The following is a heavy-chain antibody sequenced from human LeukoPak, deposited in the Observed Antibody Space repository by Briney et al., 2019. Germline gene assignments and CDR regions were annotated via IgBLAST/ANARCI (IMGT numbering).Heavy chain of an antibody. CDR2: IDPSDSYT. Sequence: NLGESLKFSGKGSGYSFTNYWISWVRQMPGKALEWMGRIDPSDSYTNYSPSFQGHVTISADKSISTAYLQWSSLKASDTAMYYCARHYAGYGGASSDYWGQGTLVTVSS. CDR3: ARHYAGYGGASSDY. CDR1: GYSFTNYW. J-gene: IGHJ4*02. V-gene: IGHV5-10-1*01. D-gene: IGHD5-12*01.